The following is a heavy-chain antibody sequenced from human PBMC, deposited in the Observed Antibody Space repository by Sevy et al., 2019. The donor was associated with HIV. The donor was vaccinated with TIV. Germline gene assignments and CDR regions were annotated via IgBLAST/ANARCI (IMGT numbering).Heavy chain of an antibody. J-gene: IGHJ6*02. Sequence: GGSLRLSCAASGFTFSIYAMSWVRQAPGKGLEWVSSISRSGGSTHYADSVKGRLTISRDNSKSTLFLQMNSLWAEDTAVYYCAKVDVVVPVADYGLDVWGQGTTVTVSS. CDR2: ISRSGGST. CDR1: GFTFSIYA. V-gene: IGHV3-23*01. CDR3: AKVDVVVPVADYGLDV. D-gene: IGHD2-2*01.